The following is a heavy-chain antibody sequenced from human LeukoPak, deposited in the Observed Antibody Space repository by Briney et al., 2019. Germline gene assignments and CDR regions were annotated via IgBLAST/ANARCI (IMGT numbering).Heavy chain of an antibody. D-gene: IGHD3-10*01. Sequence: PSETLSLTCAVYGGSFSGYYWSWIRQPPGKGLGWIGEINHSGSTNYNPSLKSRVTISVDTSKNQFSLKLSSVTAADTAVYYCARGARYGSGPGKNWFDPWGQGTLVTVSS. J-gene: IGHJ5*02. V-gene: IGHV4-34*01. CDR1: GGSFSGYY. CDR2: INHSGST. CDR3: ARGARYGSGPGKNWFDP.